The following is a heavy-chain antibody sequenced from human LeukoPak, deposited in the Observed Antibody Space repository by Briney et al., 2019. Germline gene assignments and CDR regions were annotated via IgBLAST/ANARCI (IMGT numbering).Heavy chain of an antibody. CDR2: IIPILGIA. D-gene: IGHD4-11*01. J-gene: IGHJ4*02. CDR1: GYTFTSYA. V-gene: IGHV1-69*04. Sequence: SVKVSCKASGYTFTSYAISWVRQAPGQGLEWMGRIIPILGIANYAQKFQGRVTITADKSTSTAYMELSSLRSEDTAVYYCARVTYPLGTVTNDYWGQGTLVTVSS. CDR3: ARVTYPLGTVTNDY.